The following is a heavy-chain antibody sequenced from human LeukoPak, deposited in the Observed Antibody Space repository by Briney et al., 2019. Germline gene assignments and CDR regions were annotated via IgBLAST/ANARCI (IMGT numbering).Heavy chain of an antibody. D-gene: IGHD1-1*01. CDR3: TTGPDMEDY. CDR2: IKSKVHGETI. CDR1: GFTFSDAW. J-gene: IGHJ4*03. Sequence: GGSLRLSCAASGFTFSDAWMNWVRQAPGEGLEWLGRIKSKVHGETIDYAAPVKGRFTISRDDSKNTLYLQMNSLKTEDTAVYYCTTGPDMEDYWGQGTTVTVSS. V-gene: IGHV3-15*01.